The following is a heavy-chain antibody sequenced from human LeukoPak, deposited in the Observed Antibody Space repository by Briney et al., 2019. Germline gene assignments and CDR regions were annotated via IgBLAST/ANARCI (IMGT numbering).Heavy chain of an antibody. CDR2: IYPGDSDL. J-gene: IGHJ3*02. V-gene: IGHV5-51*01. CDR1: GYSFTNYW. CDR3: ARQDNDAVDI. Sequence: GESLKISCKGSGYSFTNYWIAWVRQMPGKGLEWMGIIYPGDSDLRYSPSFQGQVTISADKSISTAFLQWSSLKASDTAMYYCARQDNDAVDIWGQGTMVTVSS.